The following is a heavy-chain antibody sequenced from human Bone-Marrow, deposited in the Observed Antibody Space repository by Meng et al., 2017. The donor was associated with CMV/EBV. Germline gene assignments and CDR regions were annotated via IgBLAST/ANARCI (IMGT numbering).Heavy chain of an antibody. V-gene: IGHV3-33*01. CDR1: GFTFSSYG. Sequence: GESLKISCAASGFTFSSYGMHWVRQAPGKGLEWVAVIWYDGSNKYYADSVKGRFTISRDNSKNTLYLQMNSLRAEDTAVYYCARVGSTSSDWDYYYGMDVWGQGTTVTVSS. J-gene: IGHJ6*02. CDR2: IWYDGSNK. CDR3: ARVGSTSSDWDYYYGMDV. D-gene: IGHD2-2*01.